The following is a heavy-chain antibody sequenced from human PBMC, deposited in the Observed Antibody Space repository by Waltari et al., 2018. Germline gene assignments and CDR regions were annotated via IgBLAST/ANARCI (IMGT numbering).Heavy chain of an antibody. D-gene: IGHD2-15*01. CDR2: INHSGTT. Sequence: QVQLQQWGAGLLKPSETLSLTCAGYGGSFSGYYWSWIRQPQGKGLEWIGEINHSGTTNYNPSLKSRVTISVDTSKNQFSLKLSSVTAADTAVYYCARGIVVVVAATLYWFDPWGQGTLVTVSS. CDR3: ARGIVVVVAATLYWFDP. V-gene: IGHV4-34*01. J-gene: IGHJ5*02. CDR1: GGSFSGYY.